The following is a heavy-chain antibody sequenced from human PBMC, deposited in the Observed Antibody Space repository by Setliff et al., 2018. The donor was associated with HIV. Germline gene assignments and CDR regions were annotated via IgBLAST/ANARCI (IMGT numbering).Heavy chain of an antibody. CDR1: GGSISSGGYY. V-gene: IGHV4-31*03. D-gene: IGHD7-27*01. Sequence: SETLSLTCTVSGGSISSGGYYWSWIRQHPGKGLEWIGYIYYSGSTYYDPSLKSRVTIPVDTSKNQFSLRLSSVTAADSAVFYCARRGPGDQTWFDPWGQGILVTVSS. J-gene: IGHJ5*02. CDR3: ARRGPGDQTWFDP. CDR2: IYYSGST.